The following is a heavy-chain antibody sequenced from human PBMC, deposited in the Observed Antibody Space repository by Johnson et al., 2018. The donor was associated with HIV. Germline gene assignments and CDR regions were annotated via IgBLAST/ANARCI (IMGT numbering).Heavy chain of an antibody. CDR3: ARDQATGAFDI. CDR2: ISYDGNNK. D-gene: IGHD1-26*01. V-gene: IGHV3-30*03. CDR1: GFIFSSYG. J-gene: IGHJ3*02. Sequence: QVQLVESGGGVVQPGRSLRLSCAASGFIFSSYGMHWVRQAPGKGLEWVAVISYDGNNKYYADSVKGRFTISRDNSKNTLYLQMNSLRAGDTAVYYCARDQATGAFDIWGQGTMVTVSS.